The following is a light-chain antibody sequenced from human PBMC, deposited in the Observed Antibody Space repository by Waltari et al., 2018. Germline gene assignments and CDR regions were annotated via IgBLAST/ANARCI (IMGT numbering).Light chain of an antibody. V-gene: IGLV2-23*02. Sequence: QSGLTQPASVSGSPGQSITISCTGTSSDVGNYNILPWYQQYPGKAPKLMVYEVTKRTSGVSDRFSGSKSGNTASLTIYGLQSEDEADYYCCSYAGLGIYVFGTGTKVTVL. CDR3: CSYAGLGIYV. CDR1: SSDVGNYNI. CDR2: EVT. J-gene: IGLJ1*01.